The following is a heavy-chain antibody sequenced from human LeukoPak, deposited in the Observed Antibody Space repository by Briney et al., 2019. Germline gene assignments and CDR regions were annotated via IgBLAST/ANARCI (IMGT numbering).Heavy chain of an antibody. J-gene: IGHJ3*02. CDR1: GFTFSSHT. Sequence: GGSLRLSCAASGFTFSSHTINWVRQAPGKGLEWVSSISSSSDYIHYADSVKGRFTISRDNAKNSLYLQMNSLRAEDTAVYYCASGWLRGVVVVAATLNDAFDIWGQGTMVTVSS. CDR2: ISSSSDYI. V-gene: IGHV3-21*01. D-gene: IGHD2-15*01. CDR3: ASGWLRGVVVVAATLNDAFDI.